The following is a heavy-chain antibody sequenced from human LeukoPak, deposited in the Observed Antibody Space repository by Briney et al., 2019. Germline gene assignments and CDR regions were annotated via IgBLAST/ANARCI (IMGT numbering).Heavy chain of an antibody. J-gene: IGHJ6*02. V-gene: IGHV4-34*01. CDR1: GGSFSGYY. Sequence: PSETLSLTCAVYGGSFSGYYWSWIRQPPGKGLEWIGEINHSGSTNYNPSLKSRVTISVDTSKNQFSLKLSSVTAADTAVYYCARGRRITMVRGARSYYGMDVWGQGTTVTVSS. CDR3: ARGRRITMVRGARSYYGMDV. D-gene: IGHD3-10*01. CDR2: INHSGST.